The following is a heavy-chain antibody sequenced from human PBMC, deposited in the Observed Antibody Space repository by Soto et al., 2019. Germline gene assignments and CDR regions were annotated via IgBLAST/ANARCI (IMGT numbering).Heavy chain of an antibody. CDR2: ISSSSSTI. V-gene: IGHV3-48*01. D-gene: IGHD4-17*01. Sequence: EVQLVESGGGLVQPGGSLRLSCAASGFTFSSYSMNWVRQAPGKGLEWVSYISSSSSTIYYADSVKGRFTISRDNAKNSLYLQMNSLRAEDTAVYYCARISTVTTGVYWGQGTLVTVSS. CDR3: ARISTVTTGVY. J-gene: IGHJ4*02. CDR1: GFTFSSYS.